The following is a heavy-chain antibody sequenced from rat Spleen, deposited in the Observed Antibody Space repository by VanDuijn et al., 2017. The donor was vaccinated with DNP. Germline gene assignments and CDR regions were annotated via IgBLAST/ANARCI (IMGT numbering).Heavy chain of an antibody. V-gene: IGHV5-19*01. CDR1: GFTFSNYG. D-gene: IGHD1-6*01. J-gene: IGHJ2*01. Sequence: EVQLVESGGGLVQPGRSLKLSCAASGFTFSNYGMHWIRQAPTKGLEWVASISPSGGSTYYRDSVKGRFTISRDNAKSTLYLQMDSLRSEDTANDYCANLLYYGPEYWGQGVMVTVSS. CDR3: ANLLYYGPEY. CDR2: ISPSGGST.